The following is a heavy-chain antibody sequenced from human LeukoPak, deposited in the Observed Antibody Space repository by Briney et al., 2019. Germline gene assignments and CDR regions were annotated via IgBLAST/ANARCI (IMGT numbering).Heavy chain of an antibody. CDR3: ARQGIAAAGTMDWFDP. V-gene: IGHV4-59*08. J-gene: IGHJ5*02. D-gene: IGHD6-13*01. Sequence: SETPSLTCTVSGGSIRSYYWNWIRQPPGKGLEWIGYIYYSGNTNYNPSLKSRVTISVDTSKNQFSLKLSSVTAADTAVYYCARQGIAAAGTMDWFDPWGQGTLVTVSS. CDR1: GGSIRSYY. CDR2: IYYSGNT.